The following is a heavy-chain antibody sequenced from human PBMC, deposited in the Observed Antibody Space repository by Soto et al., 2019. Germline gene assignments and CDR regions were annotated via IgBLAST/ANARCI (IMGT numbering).Heavy chain of an antibody. J-gene: IGHJ5*02. Sequence: GESLKISCKGSGYSFTSYWMGWVRQMPGKGLEWMGIIYPGDSDTRYSPSLQGQVTISTDISISTAYLQWSSLKASVTSMYYCASRYYYDFWSGYEENWFDPWGQGTLVTVSS. CDR1: GYSFTSYW. V-gene: IGHV5-51*01. CDR2: IYPGDSDT. D-gene: IGHD3-3*01. CDR3: ASRYYYDFWSGYEENWFDP.